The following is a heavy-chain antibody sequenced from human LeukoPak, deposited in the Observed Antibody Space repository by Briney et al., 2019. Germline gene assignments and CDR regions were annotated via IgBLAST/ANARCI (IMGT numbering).Heavy chain of an antibody. CDR1: GFTFSSYS. CDR3: ARDSSSSYKDAFDI. V-gene: IGHV3-21*01. Sequence: PGGSLRLSCAASGFTFSSYSMNWVRQAPGKGLEWVSSISSSSSYIYYADSVKGRFTISRDNAKNSLYLQVNSLRAEDTAVYYCARDSSSSYKDAFDIWGQGTMVTVSS. D-gene: IGHD6-13*01. CDR2: ISSSSSYI. J-gene: IGHJ3*02.